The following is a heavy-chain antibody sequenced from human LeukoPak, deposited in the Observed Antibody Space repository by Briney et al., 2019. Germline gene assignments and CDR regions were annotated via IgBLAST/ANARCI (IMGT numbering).Heavy chain of an antibody. CDR1: GFTFSSYD. D-gene: IGHD3-10*01. CDR2: TGTGGST. CDR3: ASHPNYYGSGSYYTLDELDY. J-gene: IGHJ4*02. V-gene: IGHV3-23*01. Sequence: GGSLRLSCAASGFTFSSYDMHWVRQATGKGLEWVSGTGTGGSTYYADSVKGRFTISRDNSKNTLYLQMNSLRAEDTAVYYCASHPNYYGSGSYYTLDELDYWGRGTLVTVSS.